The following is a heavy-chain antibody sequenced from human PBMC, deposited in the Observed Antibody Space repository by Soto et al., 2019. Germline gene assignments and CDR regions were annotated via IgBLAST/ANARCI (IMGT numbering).Heavy chain of an antibody. V-gene: IGHV2-5*02. D-gene: IGHD3-3*01. Sequence: QITLKESGPTLVKPTQTLTVTCTFSGFSLTSSGVGVGWIRQPPGNALEWVALIYWDDDIRYSPSLKSRLTITKDTSKNPVVLKMTNMDPVDTATYYCARSYYVFQGPPIRWFDPWGKGILVTVSS. CDR2: IYWDDDI. CDR1: GFSLTSSGVG. J-gene: IGHJ5*02. CDR3: ARSYYVFQGPPIRWFDP.